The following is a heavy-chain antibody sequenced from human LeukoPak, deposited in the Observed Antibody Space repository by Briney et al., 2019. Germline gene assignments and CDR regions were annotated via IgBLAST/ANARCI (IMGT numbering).Heavy chain of an antibody. D-gene: IGHD6-6*01. CDR2: ISSDGNNK. CDR1: GFTFSSYA. J-gene: IGHJ4*02. Sequence: PGGSLRLSCAASGFTFSSYAMHWVRQAPGKGLEWVTFISSDGNNKYYADSVKGRFTISRDNSKNTLYLQMNSLRAEDTAVYYCAKAYGSTWLFDCWGQGTLVTVSS. CDR3: AKAYGSTWLFDC. V-gene: IGHV3-30*04.